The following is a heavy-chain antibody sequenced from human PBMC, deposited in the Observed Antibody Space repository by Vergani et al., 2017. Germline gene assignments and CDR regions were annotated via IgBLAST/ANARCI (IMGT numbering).Heavy chain of an antibody. J-gene: IGHJ4*02. CDR1: GGSISSYY. CDR3: ARAGNYGDYGY. CDR2: IYYSGST. Sequence: QVQLQESGPGLVKPSETLSLTCTVSGGSISSYYWSWIRQPPGKGLEWIGYIYYSGSTNYNPSLKSRVTISVDTSNNPFSLKLSSVTAADTAVYYCARAGNYGDYGYWGQGTLVTVSS. V-gene: IGHV4-59*01. D-gene: IGHD4-17*01.